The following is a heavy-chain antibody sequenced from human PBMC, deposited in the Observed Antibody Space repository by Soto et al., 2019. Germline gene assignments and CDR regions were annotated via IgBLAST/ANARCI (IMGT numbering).Heavy chain of an antibody. Sequence: GGSLRLSCAASGFPFVVFAMSWVRQAPGKGLEWVSTLSGSGDRTYYADSVKGRFTISRDNSKNTLYLQMNSLRAEDTAVYYCAALSGYIYGYFMYWGQGTLVTVTS. CDR1: GFPFVVFA. CDR3: AALSGYIYGYFMY. CDR2: LSGSGDRT. D-gene: IGHD5-18*01. J-gene: IGHJ4*02. V-gene: IGHV3-23*01.